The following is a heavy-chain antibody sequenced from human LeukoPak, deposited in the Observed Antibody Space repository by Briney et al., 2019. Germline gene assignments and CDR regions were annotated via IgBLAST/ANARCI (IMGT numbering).Heavy chain of an antibody. J-gene: IGHJ4*02. V-gene: IGHV3-30*02. D-gene: IGHD2-15*01. CDR3: AKDWVAATPRSPFDY. Sequence: PGGSLRLSCAASGFTFSSYGMHWVRQAPGKGLEWVAFIRYDGSNKYYADSVKGRFTISRDNSKNTLYLQMNSLRAEDTAVYYCAKDWVAATPRSPFDYWGQGTLVIVSS. CDR2: IRYDGSNK. CDR1: GFTFSSYG.